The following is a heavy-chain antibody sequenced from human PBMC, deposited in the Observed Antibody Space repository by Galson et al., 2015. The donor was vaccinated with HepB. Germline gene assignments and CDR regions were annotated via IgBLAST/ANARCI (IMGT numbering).Heavy chain of an antibody. V-gene: IGHV1-69*13. J-gene: IGHJ4*02. CDR2: IIPIFGTA. CDR3: ARVTNEYSSATGDY. CDR1: GGTFSSYA. D-gene: IGHD6-6*01. Sequence: SVKVSCKASGGTFSSYAISWVRQAPGQGLEWMGGIIPIFGTANYAQKFQGRVTITADESTSTAYMELSSLRSEDTAVYYCARVTNEYSSATGDYWGQGTLVTVSS.